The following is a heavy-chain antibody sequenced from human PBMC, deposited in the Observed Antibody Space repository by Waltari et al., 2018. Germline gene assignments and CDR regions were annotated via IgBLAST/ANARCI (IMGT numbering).Heavy chain of an antibody. CDR3: ARPMWRTSWKMGEFDP. CDR2: IYSSGSA. CDR1: GGPISGNY. V-gene: IGHV4-4*07. Sequence: QVQLQATVPGLLTPSETLSLPALLSGGPISGNYLTWIRQPAGNGLDWIGRIYSSGSADYNPSLKGRVAMSIDTSKNQFSLKLTSVTVADTAVYYCARPMWRTSWKMGEFDPWGQGTLVTVSS. J-gene: IGHJ5*02. D-gene: IGHD2-2*01.